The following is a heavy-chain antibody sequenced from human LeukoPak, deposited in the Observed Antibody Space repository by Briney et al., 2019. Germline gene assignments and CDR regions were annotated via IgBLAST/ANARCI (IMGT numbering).Heavy chain of an antibody. CDR2: IYRGGST. J-gene: IGHJ4*02. V-gene: IGHV3-53*01. Sequence: GGSLRLSCAASGLNVSTNNMNWVRQAPGKGLEWVSVIYRGGSTLNANSVKGRFTISRDSSRNTLFPQMNSLRAEDTAVYYCARGYGSADYWGQGTLVTVSS. CDR3: ARGYGSADY. D-gene: IGHD4-17*01. CDR1: GLNVSTNN.